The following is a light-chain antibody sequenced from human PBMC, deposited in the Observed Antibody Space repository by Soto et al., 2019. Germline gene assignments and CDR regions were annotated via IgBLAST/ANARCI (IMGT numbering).Light chain of an antibody. Sequence: QSALTQPASVSGSPGQSITISCTGTSSDVGNYNYVSWYQQYPGKAPKLMIHAVSRRPSGVSNRFSGSKSGNTASLTISGLQAEDEADYYCSSYTPSSTYVFGTGTKLTVL. J-gene: IGLJ1*01. CDR1: SSDVGNYNY. CDR3: SSYTPSSTYV. V-gene: IGLV2-14*03. CDR2: AVS.